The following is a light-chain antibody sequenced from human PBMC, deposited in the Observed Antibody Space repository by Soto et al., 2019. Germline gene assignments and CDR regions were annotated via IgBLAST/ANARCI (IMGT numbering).Light chain of an antibody. CDR3: QQYGGSPWT. V-gene: IGKV3-20*01. CDR2: GAS. J-gene: IGKJ1*01. CDR1: QSVSSNY. Sequence: EIVLTQSPGTLSLSPGARATLSCRASQSVSSNYLAWYQQKPGQAPRLLIYGASSRATGIPDRFSGSGSGTDFTLTISRLEPEDFAVYYCQQYGGSPWTFGQGTEVEIK.